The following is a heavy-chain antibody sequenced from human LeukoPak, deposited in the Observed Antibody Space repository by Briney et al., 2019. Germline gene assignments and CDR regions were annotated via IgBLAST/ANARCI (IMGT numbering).Heavy chain of an antibody. V-gene: IGHV1-2*02. CDR1: GYTFTGYY. CDR2: INPNSGGT. J-gene: IGHJ5*02. CDR3: ARPRDYGDYAWFDP. Sequence: ASVTVSCKASGYTFTGYYMHWVRQAPGQGLEWMGWINPNSGGTNYAQKFQGRVTMTRDTSISAAYMELSRLRSDDTAVYYCARPRDYGDYAWFDPWGQGTLVTVSS. D-gene: IGHD4-17*01.